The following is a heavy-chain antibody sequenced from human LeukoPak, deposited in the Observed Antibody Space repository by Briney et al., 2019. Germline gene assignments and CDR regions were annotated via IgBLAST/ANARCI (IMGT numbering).Heavy chain of an antibody. V-gene: IGHV1-2*04. J-gene: IGHJ5*02. Sequence: GASVKVSCKASGYTFTGYYMHWVRQAPGQGLEWMGWINPNSGGTNYAQKFQGWVTMTRDTSISTAYMELSRLRSEDTAVYYCTTLVVVVLDWFDPWGQGTLVTVSS. D-gene: IGHD2-2*01. CDR3: TTLVVVVLDWFDP. CDR1: GYTFTGYY. CDR2: INPNSGGT.